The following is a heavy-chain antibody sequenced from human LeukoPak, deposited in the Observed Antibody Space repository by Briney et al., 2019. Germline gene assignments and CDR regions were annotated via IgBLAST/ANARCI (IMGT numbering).Heavy chain of an antibody. CDR2: FDPEDGET. CDR1: GYTLTELS. CDR3: ATGLGYDILTGPDY. Sequence: ASVKVSCTVSGYTLTELSMHWVRQAPGKGLEWMGGFDPEDGETIYAQKFQGRVTMTEDTSTDTAYMELSSLRSEDTAVYYCATGLGYDILTGPDYWGQGTLVTVSS. V-gene: IGHV1-24*01. D-gene: IGHD3-9*01. J-gene: IGHJ4*02.